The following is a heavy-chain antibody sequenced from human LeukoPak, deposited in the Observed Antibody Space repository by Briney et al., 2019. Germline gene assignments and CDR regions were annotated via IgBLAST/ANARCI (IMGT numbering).Heavy chain of an antibody. J-gene: IGHJ5*01. CDR2: IKRDGNEK. D-gene: IGHD1-20*01. V-gene: IGHV3-7*01. Sequence: GGSLRLSCAASGFTFSRNWMNWVRQAPGKGLEWVANIKRDGNEKNYVDSVKGRFSISRDNAKNSLYLQMDSLRAEDTAVYYCAKEGAYPIITYDSWGQGALVTVSS. CDR3: AKEGAYPIITYDS. CDR1: GFTFSRNW.